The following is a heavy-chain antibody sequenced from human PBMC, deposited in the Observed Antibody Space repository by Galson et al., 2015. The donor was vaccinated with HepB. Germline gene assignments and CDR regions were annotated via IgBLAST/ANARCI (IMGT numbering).Heavy chain of an antibody. J-gene: IGHJ4*02. D-gene: IGHD3-10*01. CDR2: ISKSGGNT. V-gene: IGHV3-23*01. CDR1: GFTFSSHA. CDR3: AKGGFGEVSYDD. Sequence: SLRLSCAASGFTFSSHAMTWVRQAPGKGLEWVSSISKSGGNTYYADSVKGRFAISGDTSKNTLYLQMNSLRAEDTAVYYCAKGGFGEVSYDDWGQGTLVTVSS.